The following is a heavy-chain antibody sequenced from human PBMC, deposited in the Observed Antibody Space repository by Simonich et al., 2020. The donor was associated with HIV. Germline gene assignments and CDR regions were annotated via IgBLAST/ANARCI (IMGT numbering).Heavy chain of an antibody. CDR2: IIPLFDTT. CDR3: ARRVYSSSGYAFDI. J-gene: IGHJ3*02. CDR1: GDTFSNYV. D-gene: IGHD6-6*01. V-gene: IGHV1-69*13. Sequence: QVQLVQSGAEVKKTGSSVKVSCKASGDTFSNYVIGWVRQAPGQGLEWLRGIIPLFDTTNYAQNFKGRVTITADDSTSTAYMELSSLRSEDTAVYYCARRVYSSSGYAFDIWGQGTMVSVSS.